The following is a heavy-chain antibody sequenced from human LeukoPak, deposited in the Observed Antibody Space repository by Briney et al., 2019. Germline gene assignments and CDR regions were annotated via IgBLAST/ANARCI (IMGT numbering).Heavy chain of an antibody. V-gene: IGHV3-20*01. Sequence: GGSLRLSCAASGFTFDDYGMNWVRQAPGKGLEWVSGINWNGGSTGYADSVKGRFTISRDNAKSSLYLQMNSLRAEDTAVYNCAKDRRRDDVLTGSFSDWGQGTLVTVSS. D-gene: IGHD3-9*01. CDR2: INWNGGST. CDR3: AKDRRRDDVLTGSFSD. CDR1: GFTFDDYG. J-gene: IGHJ4*02.